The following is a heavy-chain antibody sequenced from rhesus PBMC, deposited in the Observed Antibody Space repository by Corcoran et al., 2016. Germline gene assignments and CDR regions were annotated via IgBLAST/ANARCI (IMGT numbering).Heavy chain of an antibody. J-gene: IGHJ5-1*01. CDR1: GGSFSGYY. CDR3: ARVPVHDNIWTGYIFDGFDV. V-gene: IGHV4-165*01. D-gene: IGHD3-3*01. CDR2: ISGSSGST. Sequence: QVQLQESGPGLVKPSETLSLTCAVSGGSFSGYYWGWTRPPPRMGLAVIGCISGSSGSTDYNPALKSRVTISTDTSKNQFSLKLSSVTAADTAVYYCARVPVHDNIWTGYIFDGFDVWGPGVLVTVSS.